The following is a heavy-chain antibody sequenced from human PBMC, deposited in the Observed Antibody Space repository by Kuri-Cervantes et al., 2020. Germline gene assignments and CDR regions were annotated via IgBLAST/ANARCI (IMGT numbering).Heavy chain of an antibody. J-gene: IGHJ4*02. V-gene: IGHV3-53*01. CDR3: ARVLESWYLDY. Sequence: GESLKISCAASGFTVSSNYMRWVRQAPGKGLEWVSVIYSGGSTYYADSVKGRFTISRDNSKNTLYLQMNSLRAEDTAVYYCARVLESWYLDYWGQGTLVTVSS. CDR2: IYSGGST. D-gene: IGHD5-24*01. CDR1: GFTVSSNY.